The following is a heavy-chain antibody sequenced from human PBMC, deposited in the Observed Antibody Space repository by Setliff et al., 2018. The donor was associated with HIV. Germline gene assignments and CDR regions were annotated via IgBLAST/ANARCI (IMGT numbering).Heavy chain of an antibody. V-gene: IGHV4-59*01. CDR1: GASISNYY. Sequence: SETLSLTCTVSGASISNYYWSWLRQPPGKGLEWLGYISYGASTNYNPSLKSRVSMSLDTSKHQFSLTLNPVTAADTAVYYCARVEEAXNGGGFDPWGPGTLVTVSS. D-gene: IGHD4-17*01. CDR3: ARVEEAXNGGGFDP. CDR2: ISYGAST. J-gene: IGHJ5*02.